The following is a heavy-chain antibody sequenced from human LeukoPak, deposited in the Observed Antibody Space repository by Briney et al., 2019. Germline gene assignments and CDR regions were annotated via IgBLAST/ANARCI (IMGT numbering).Heavy chain of an antibody. V-gene: IGHV3-30*02. J-gene: IGHJ6*03. CDR3: TRPRSAMVTQSLDYYMDV. D-gene: IGHD5-18*01. CDR1: GFTFSSYD. Sequence: GGSLRLSCAASGFTFSSYDIHWVRQAPGKGLEWVAFIRYDGSNKYYADSVKGRFTISRDNSKNTLYLQMNSLRAEDTAVYYCTRPRSAMVTQSLDYYMDVWGKGTTVTVSS. CDR2: IRYDGSNK.